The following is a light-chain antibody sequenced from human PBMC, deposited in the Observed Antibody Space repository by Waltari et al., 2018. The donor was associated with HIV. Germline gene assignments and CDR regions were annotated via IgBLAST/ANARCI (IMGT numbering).Light chain of an antibody. CDR2: EVS. J-gene: IGLJ3*02. CDR3: CSYAHNDPWV. Sequence: QSALTQPASVSGSPGQSITISCTGTRSDVGSYNLVSWYQHHPGKAPKIIISEVSKRPSGVSNRFSGSKSGTTASLTISGLQAEDEADYHCCSYAHNDPWVFGGGTRLTVL. V-gene: IGLV2-23*02. CDR1: RSDVGSYNL.